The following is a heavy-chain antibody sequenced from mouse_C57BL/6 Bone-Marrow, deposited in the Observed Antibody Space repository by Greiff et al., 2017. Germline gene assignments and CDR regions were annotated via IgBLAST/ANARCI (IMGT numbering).Heavy chain of an antibody. V-gene: IGHV5-6*02. CDR1: GFTFSSYG. D-gene: IGHD1-1*01. Sequence: EVMLVESGGDLVKPGGSLKLSCAASGFTFSSYGMSWVRQTPDKRLEWVATISSGGSYTYYPDSVKGRFPISRDNAKNTLYRQMSSLKSEETAMYYCARRGVVALDYWGEGTTLTVSS. J-gene: IGHJ2*01. CDR2: ISSGGSYT. CDR3: ARRGVVALDY.